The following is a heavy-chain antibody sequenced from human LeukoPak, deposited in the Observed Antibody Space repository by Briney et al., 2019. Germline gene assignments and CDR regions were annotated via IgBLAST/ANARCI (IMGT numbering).Heavy chain of an antibody. CDR3: ARGLRLPSRSSPAVPHV. Sequence: SETLSLTCAVYGGSFSDYYWNWIRQPPGKGLEWIGEISHSGTTNYNPSLKSRVTISVDTSKNQFPLRLSAVTAADTAVYHCARGLRLPSRSSPAVPHVWGKGTTVTVSA. J-gene: IGHJ6*04. CDR1: GGSFSDYY. D-gene: IGHD2-2*01. V-gene: IGHV4-34*01. CDR2: ISHSGTT.